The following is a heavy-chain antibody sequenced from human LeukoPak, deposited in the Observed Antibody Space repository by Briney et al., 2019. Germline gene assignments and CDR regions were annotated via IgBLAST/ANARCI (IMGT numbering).Heavy chain of an antibody. CDR1: GYTLTEVS. Sequence: ASVKVSCKVAGYTLTEVSMHWVRQASGKGLEWMGGFDPEDGETIYAQKFQGRVTMTEDTSTDTAHLELSSLRSEDTAVYYCASSVDLVANYYFDHWGQGTLVTVSS. V-gene: IGHV1-24*01. CDR2: FDPEDGET. J-gene: IGHJ4*02. CDR3: ASSVDLVANYYFDH. D-gene: IGHD5-12*01.